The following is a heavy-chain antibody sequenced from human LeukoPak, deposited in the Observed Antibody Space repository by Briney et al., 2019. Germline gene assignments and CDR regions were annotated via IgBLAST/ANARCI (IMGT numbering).Heavy chain of an antibody. CDR3: AKSLVVPAAKRGFDP. V-gene: IGHV3-11*01. D-gene: IGHD2-2*01. J-gene: IGHJ5*02. CDR2: ISSSGSTI. Sequence: GGSLRLSCAASGFTFSDYYMSWIRQAPGKGLEWVSYISSSGSTIYYADSVKGRFTISRDNSKNTLYLQMNSLRAEDTAVYYCAKSLVVPAAKRGFDPWGQGTLVTVSS. CDR1: GFTFSDYY.